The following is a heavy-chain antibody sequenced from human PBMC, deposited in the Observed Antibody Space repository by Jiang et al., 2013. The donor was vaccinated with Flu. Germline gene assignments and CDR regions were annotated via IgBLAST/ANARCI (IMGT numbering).Heavy chain of an antibody. D-gene: IGHD3-3*01. CDR3: QFLEWLLLKEGLDP. CDR1: GFTVTNNF. CDR2: IYGDGST. Sequence: PGGSLRLSCAASGFTVTNNFMSWVRQAPGKGLEWVSVIYGDGSTYYADSVKGRFTISRDNSKNTLYLQMSGLRPDDTAMYYCQFLEWLLLKEGLDPWGQGTLVTVSS. J-gene: IGHJ5*02. V-gene: IGHV3-66*02.